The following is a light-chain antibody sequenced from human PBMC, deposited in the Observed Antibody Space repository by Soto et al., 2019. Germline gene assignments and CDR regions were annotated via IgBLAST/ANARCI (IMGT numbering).Light chain of an antibody. J-gene: IGLJ1*01. CDR1: SSNIGSNY. CDR3: AAWDCSLSGHV. V-gene: IGLV1-47*01. Sequence: QSVLTQPPSASGTPGQRVTISCSGSSSNIGSNYVFWFQQLPGTAPKLLIYRNNQRPSGVPDRFSGSKSGTSASLAISGLRSGDEADYHCAAWDCSLSGHVFGTGTKLTVL. CDR2: RNN.